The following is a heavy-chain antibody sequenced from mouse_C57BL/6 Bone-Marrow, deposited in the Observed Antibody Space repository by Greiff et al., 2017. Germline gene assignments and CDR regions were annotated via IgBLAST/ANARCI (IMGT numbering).Heavy chain of an antibody. CDR1: GFTFSSYA. Sequence: EVKLEESGGGLVKPGGSLKLSCAASGFTFSSYAMSWVRQTPEKRLEWVATISDGGSYTYYPVNVKGRFTISRDNAKNNLYLQMSHLKSEDTAMYYCARERYSNYDYAMDYWGQGTSVTVSS. CDR2: ISDGGSYT. D-gene: IGHD2-5*01. V-gene: IGHV5-4*01. J-gene: IGHJ4*01. CDR3: ARERYSNYDYAMDY.